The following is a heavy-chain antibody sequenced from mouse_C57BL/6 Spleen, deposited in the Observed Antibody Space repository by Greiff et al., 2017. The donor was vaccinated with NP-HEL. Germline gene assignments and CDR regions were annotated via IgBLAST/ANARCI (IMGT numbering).Heavy chain of an antibody. Sequence: QVQLQQSGPELVKPGASVKISCKASGYAFSSSWMNWVKQRLGKGLEWIGRIYPGDGDTNYNGKFKGKATLTADKSSSTAYMQLSSLTSEDSAVYFCARDLYYGYDDGYYFDYWGQGTTLTVSS. CDR3: ARDLYYGYDDGYYFDY. D-gene: IGHD2-2*01. CDR2: IYPGDGDT. V-gene: IGHV1-82*01. J-gene: IGHJ2*01. CDR1: GYAFSSSW.